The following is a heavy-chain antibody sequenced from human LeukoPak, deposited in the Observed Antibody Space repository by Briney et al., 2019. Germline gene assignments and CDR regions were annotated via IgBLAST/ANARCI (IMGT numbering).Heavy chain of an antibody. Sequence: PGGSLRLSCAASGFTFDDYAMHWVRQAPGKGLEWVSGISWNSGSIGYADSVKGRFTISRDNAKNSLYLQMNSLRAEDTALYYCAKDIGVVAATGSFDYWGQGTLVTVSS. J-gene: IGHJ4*02. CDR3: AKDIGVVAATGSFDY. V-gene: IGHV3-9*01. CDR2: ISWNSGSI. D-gene: IGHD2-15*01. CDR1: GFTFDDYA.